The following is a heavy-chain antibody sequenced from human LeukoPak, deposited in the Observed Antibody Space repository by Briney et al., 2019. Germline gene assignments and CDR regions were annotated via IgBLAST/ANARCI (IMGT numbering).Heavy chain of an antibody. CDR3: ARHESGYYGMDV. Sequence: GESLKISCKGSGYSFTSYWISWVRQMPGKGLEWMGRIDPSDFYTNYSPSFQGHVTISADKSISTAYLQWSSLKASDTAMYYCARHESGYYGMDVWGKGTTVTVSS. CDR2: IDPSDFYT. J-gene: IGHJ6*04. CDR1: GYSFTSYW. D-gene: IGHD1-26*01. V-gene: IGHV5-10-1*01.